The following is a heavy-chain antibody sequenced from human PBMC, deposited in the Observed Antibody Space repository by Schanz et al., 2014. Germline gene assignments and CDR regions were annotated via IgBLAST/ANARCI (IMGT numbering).Heavy chain of an antibody. CDR1: GASISGSSDY. J-gene: IGHJ3*02. D-gene: IGHD4-4*01. CDR2: IYYTGTT. CDR3: ARRDNYLSAFDI. Sequence: QLQLQESGPGLVKPSETLSLTCTVSGASISGSSDYWGWIRQSPGKGLEWIGNIYYTGTTYYNPSLKSRVPISVDTSKNQVPLKLPSVTAADTAVFYCARRDNYLSAFDIWGQGTMVTVSS. V-gene: IGHV4-39*01.